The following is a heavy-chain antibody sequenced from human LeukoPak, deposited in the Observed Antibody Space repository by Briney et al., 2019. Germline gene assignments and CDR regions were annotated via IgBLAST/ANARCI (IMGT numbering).Heavy chain of an antibody. Sequence: SVKVSCKASGGTFSSYAISWVRQAPGQGLEWMRRIIPILGIANYAQKFQGRVTITADKSTSTAYMELSSLRSEDTAVYYCARDGQIAAAGLSYFDYWGQGTLVTVSS. CDR3: ARDGQIAAAGLSYFDY. D-gene: IGHD6-13*01. V-gene: IGHV1-69*04. CDR1: GGTFSSYA. CDR2: IIPILGIA. J-gene: IGHJ4*02.